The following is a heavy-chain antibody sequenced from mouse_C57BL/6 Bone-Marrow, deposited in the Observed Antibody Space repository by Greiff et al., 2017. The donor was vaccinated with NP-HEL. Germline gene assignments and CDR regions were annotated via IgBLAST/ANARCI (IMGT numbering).Heavy chain of an antibody. CDR3: TRCYDRGAY. CDR2: IYPGDGDT. Sequence: VQLQQSGPELVKPGASVKISCKASGYAFSSSWMNWVKQRPGKGLEWIGRIYPGDGDTNYTGKFKGKATLTADKSSSTAYLQLSSLTSEDSTVYCGTRCYDRGAYWGQGTLVTVSA. V-gene: IGHV1-82*01. CDR1: GYAFSSSW. J-gene: IGHJ3*01. D-gene: IGHD2-3*01.